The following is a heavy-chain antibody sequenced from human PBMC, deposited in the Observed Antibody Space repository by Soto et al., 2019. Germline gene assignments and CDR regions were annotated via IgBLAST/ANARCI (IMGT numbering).Heavy chain of an antibody. D-gene: IGHD6-6*01. Sequence: SETLSLTCTVSGGSISSFYWNWIRQSDGKGLEWIGRIYLSGTTTYNPSLQSRVTMSVDTSKNQFSLKLSSLTAADTAVYYCAISPSTSSIGTFDIWGQGTKVTVSS. V-gene: IGHV4-4*07. J-gene: IGHJ3*02. CDR2: IYLSGTT. CDR1: GGSISSFY. CDR3: AISPSTSSIGTFDI.